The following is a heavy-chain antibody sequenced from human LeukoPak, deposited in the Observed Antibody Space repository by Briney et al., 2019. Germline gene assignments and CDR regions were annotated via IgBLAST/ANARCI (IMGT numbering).Heavy chain of an antibody. CDR1: GDSISSSYY. V-gene: IGHV4-39*07. CDR3: ARTACSGGSCYSQRGAFDI. D-gene: IGHD2-15*01. CDR2: IYYSGTT. Sequence: PSETLSLTCTVSGDSISSSYYWGWIRQPPGEGLDWIGNIYYSGTTYYNPSLKSRVTISVDTSKNQFSLKLSSVTAADTAVYYCARTACSGGSCYSQRGAFDIWGQGTMVTVSS. J-gene: IGHJ3*02.